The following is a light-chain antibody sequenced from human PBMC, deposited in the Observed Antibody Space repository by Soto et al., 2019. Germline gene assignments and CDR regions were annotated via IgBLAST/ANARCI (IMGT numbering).Light chain of an antibody. V-gene: IGLV2-18*01. CDR3: SLYTSSSTEV. Sequence: QSLLTQPPSLSGSPGQSVTISCTGTSSDVGSYNRVSWYQQPPGTAPKLMIYEVSNRPSGVPDRFSGSKSGNTASLTISGLQAEDEADYYCSLYTSSSTEVFGTGTKVTVL. J-gene: IGLJ1*01. CDR1: SSDVGSYNR. CDR2: EVS.